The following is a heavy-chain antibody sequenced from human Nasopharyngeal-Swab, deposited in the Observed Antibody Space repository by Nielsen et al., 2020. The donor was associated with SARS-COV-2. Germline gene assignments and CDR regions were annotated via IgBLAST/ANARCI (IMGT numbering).Heavy chain of an antibody. Sequence: SVKVSCKASGGTFSSYAISWVRQAPGQGLEWMGEIIPILGIANYAQKFQGRVTITADKSTITAYMELSSLRSEDTAVYYCARVEAGYSSGGPYYYYGMDVWGQGTTVTVSS. V-gene: IGHV1-69*10. J-gene: IGHJ6*02. CDR3: ARVEAGYSSGGPYYYYGMDV. D-gene: IGHD6-19*01. CDR1: GGTFSSYA. CDR2: IIPILGIA.